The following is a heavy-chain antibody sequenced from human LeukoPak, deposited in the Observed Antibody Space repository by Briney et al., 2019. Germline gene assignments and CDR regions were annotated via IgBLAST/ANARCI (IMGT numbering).Heavy chain of an antibody. Sequence: PSETLSLTCAVYGGSFSGYYWSWIRQPPGKGLEWIGEINHSGSTNYNPSLKSRVTISVDTSKNQFSLKLSSVTAADTAVYYCARGKGGNLLCWGQGTLVTVSS. CDR3: ARGKGGNLLC. CDR2: INHSGST. J-gene: IGHJ4*02. CDR1: GGSFSGYY. V-gene: IGHV4-34*01. D-gene: IGHD2-21*02.